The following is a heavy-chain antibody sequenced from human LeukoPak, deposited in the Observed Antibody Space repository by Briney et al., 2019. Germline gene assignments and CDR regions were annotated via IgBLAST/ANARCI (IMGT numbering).Heavy chain of an antibody. CDR2: ISSSGSTI. J-gene: IGHJ6*03. D-gene: IGHD3-16*01. V-gene: IGHV3-48*03. CDR1: GFTFSSYE. CDR3: ARVSLGDYYYYMDV. Sequence: GGSLRLSCAASGFTFSSYEMNWVRQAPGKGLEWVSYISSSGSTIYYADSVKGRFTIPRDNAKNSLYLQMNSLRAEDTALYYCARVSLGDYYYYMDVWGKGTTVTVSS.